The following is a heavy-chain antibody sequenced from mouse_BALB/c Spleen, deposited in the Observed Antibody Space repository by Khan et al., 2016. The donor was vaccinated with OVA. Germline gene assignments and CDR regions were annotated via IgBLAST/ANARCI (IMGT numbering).Heavy chain of an antibody. Sequence: EVGLVESGGGLVQPGGSRKLSCAASGFTFSRFGMHWVRQAPEKGLEWVAYISSGSSSIYYADTVKGRFTISRDNPKNTLFLQMTSLRSEGTAMYYCARDSNFDYWGQGTTLTVSS. V-gene: IGHV5-17*02. CDR1: GFTFSRFG. J-gene: IGHJ2*01. CDR2: ISSGSSSI. CDR3: ARDSNFDY.